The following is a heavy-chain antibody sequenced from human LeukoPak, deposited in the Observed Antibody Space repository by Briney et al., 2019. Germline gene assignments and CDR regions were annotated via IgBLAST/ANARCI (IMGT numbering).Heavy chain of an antibody. V-gene: IGHV3-66*01. CDR3: ARCRYSSSPDFEY. D-gene: IGHD6-13*01. CDR2: IYSGGST. Sequence: PGGSLRLSCAASGFTVSSNYMSWVRQAPGRGLEWVSVIYSGGSTYYADSVKGRFTISRDNSKNTLYLQMNSLRAEDTAVYYCARCRYSSSPDFEYWGQGSLVTVSS. CDR1: GFTVSSNY. J-gene: IGHJ4*02.